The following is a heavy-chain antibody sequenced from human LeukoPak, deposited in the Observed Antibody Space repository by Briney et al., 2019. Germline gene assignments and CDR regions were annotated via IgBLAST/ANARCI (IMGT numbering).Heavy chain of an antibody. CDR2: IIPIFGTA. V-gene: IGHV1-69*05. CDR3: ARRAVAGYGYFDY. J-gene: IGHJ4*02. D-gene: IGHD6-19*01. Sequence: SVNVSCKASGGTFSRYAISWVRQAPGQGLEWMGGIIPIFGTANYAQKFQGRVTITTDESTSTAYMELSSLRSEDTAVYYCARRAVAGYGYFDYRGQGTLVTVSS. CDR1: GGTFSRYA.